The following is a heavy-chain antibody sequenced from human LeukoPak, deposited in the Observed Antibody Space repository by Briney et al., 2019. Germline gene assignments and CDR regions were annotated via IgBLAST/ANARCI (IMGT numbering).Heavy chain of an antibody. Sequence: SETLSLTCTVPGGSISSYYWSWIRQPAGEGLEWLGLIFPSGSPNYNPSLKGRFTMSLDTSKNQFSLKLTSVTAADTAVYYCARGPKVGNSNYYGMDVWGQGTTVTVSS. CDR3: ARGPKVGNSNYYGMDV. CDR1: GGSISSYY. CDR2: IFPSGSP. V-gene: IGHV4-4*07. J-gene: IGHJ6*02. D-gene: IGHD6-13*01.